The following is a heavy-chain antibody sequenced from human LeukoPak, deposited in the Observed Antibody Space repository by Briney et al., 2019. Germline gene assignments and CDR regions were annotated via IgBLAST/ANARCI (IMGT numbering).Heavy chain of an antibody. CDR2: INHSGST. CDR3: ARGPGYYGSGSYDY. CDR1: GGPFSGYY. D-gene: IGHD3-10*01. V-gene: IGHV4-34*01. Sequence: SETLSLTCAVYGGPFSGYYWSWIRQPPGKGLEWIGEINHSGSTNYNPSLKSRVTISVDTSKNQFSLKLSSVTAADTAVYYCARGPGYYGSGSYDYWGQRTLVTVSS. J-gene: IGHJ4*02.